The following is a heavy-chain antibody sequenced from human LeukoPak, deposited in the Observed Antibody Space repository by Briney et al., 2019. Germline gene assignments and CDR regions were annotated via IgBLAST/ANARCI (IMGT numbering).Heavy chain of an antibody. J-gene: IGHJ4*02. CDR3: ARAQRFVDY. D-gene: IGHD3-3*01. CDR2: IYHSGST. CDR1: GGSISSGGYS. V-gene: IGHV4-30-2*01. Sequence: SQTLSLTCAVSGGSISSGGYSWSWIRQPPGKGLEWIGYIYHSGSTYYNPSPKSRVTISVDRSKNQFSLKLSSVIAADTAVYYCARAQRFVDYWGQGTLVTVSS.